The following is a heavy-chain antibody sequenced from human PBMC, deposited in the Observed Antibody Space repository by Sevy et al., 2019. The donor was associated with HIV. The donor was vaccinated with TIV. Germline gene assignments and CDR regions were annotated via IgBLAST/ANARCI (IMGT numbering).Heavy chain of an antibody. V-gene: IGHV3-7*01. Sequence: GGSLRLSCAASGFTFDDYWMQWVRQAPGQGLEWVANIRQDGNELYYADSAKGRFTISRDNAKESLFLQMTNLRVEDSAIYYCARRYFDLWGQGTLVTVSS. CDR1: GFTFDDYW. J-gene: IGHJ4*02. CDR3: ARRYFDL. CDR2: IRQDGNEL.